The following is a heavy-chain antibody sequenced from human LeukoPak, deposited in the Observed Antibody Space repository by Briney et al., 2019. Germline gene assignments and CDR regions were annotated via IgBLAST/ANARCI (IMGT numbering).Heavy chain of an antibody. CDR1: GFILSRYS. CDR2: ISSSSGTI. V-gene: IGHV3-48*01. J-gene: IGHJ5*02. CDR3: ARVRALDFEP. Sequence: GGSLRIACEASGFILSRYSMIWVRQAPGKGLEWVSYISSSSGTISDADSVKGRFTISRDNAKNSLFLRMNSLRAEDTAVYYCARVRALDFEPWGQGTLVTVSS. D-gene: IGHD3/OR15-3a*01.